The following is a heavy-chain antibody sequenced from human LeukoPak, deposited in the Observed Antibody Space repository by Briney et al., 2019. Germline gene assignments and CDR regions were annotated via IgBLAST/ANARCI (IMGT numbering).Heavy chain of an antibody. CDR3: ARDGISMALKAGHDY. D-gene: IGHD3-10*01. Sequence: GGSLRLPCEVSGFAFCDYAMHWVRQAPGEGLEWVSVISYEGINKYYADSVKGRFTISRDNSKNKLYLQMTSLRAEDTAVYYCARDGISMALKAGHDYGPQRPLDSVPS. J-gene: IGHJ4*02. CDR1: GFAFCDYA. CDR2: ISYEGINK. V-gene: IGHV3-30*01.